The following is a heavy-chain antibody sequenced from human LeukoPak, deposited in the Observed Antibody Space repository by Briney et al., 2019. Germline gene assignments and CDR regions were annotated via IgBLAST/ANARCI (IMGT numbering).Heavy chain of an antibody. J-gene: IGHJ6*02. CDR1: GFTFSSYA. CDR3: ARGGGLDV. CDR2: INHNGNVN. D-gene: IGHD3-16*01. V-gene: IGHV3-7*03. Sequence: GGSLRLSCAASGFTFSSYAMHWVRQAPGKGLEWVASINHNGNVNYFVDSVKGRFTISRDNAKNSLYLQMSNLRAEDTAVYFCARGGGLDVWGQGATVTVSS.